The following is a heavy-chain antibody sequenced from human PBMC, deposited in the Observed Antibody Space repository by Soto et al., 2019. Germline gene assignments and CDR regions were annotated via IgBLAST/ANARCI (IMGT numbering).Heavy chain of an antibody. CDR3: ARTYDDSGPNSGGYGFDI. Sequence: SETLSLTCTVSGGSISRYYWSWIRQRPGKGLEWIGYIYYSGSTNYNPSLKSRVSISLDTSMNQFSLKLSSVTAADTAVYYCARTYDDSGPNSGGYGFDIWGQGTMVTVSS. J-gene: IGHJ3*02. CDR2: IYYSGST. V-gene: IGHV4-59*01. CDR1: GGSISRYY. D-gene: IGHD3-22*01.